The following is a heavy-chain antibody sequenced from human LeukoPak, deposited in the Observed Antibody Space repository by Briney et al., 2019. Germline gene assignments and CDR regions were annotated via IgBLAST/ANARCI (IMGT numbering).Heavy chain of an antibody. CDR3: ASGGAYYYDSSGYYYFDY. Sequence: GGSLRLSCAASGFTFSSYSMNWVRQALGKGLEWVSYISSSSSYIYYADSVKGRFTISRDNAKNSLYLQMNSLRAEDTAEYYCASGGAYYYDSSGYYYFDYWGQGTLVTVSS. CDR2: ISSSSSYI. J-gene: IGHJ4*02. V-gene: IGHV3-21*05. D-gene: IGHD3-22*01. CDR1: GFTFSSYS.